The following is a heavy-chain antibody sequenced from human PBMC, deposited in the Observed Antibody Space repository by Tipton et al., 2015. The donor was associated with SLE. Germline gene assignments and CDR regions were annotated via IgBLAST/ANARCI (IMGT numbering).Heavy chain of an antibody. CDR2: IYYSGST. CDR1: GGSISSGGYY. J-gene: IGHJ3*02. D-gene: IGHD4-23*01. V-gene: IGHV4-31*03. CDR3: AREVGYGDKGDAFDI. Sequence: TLSLTCTVSGGSISSGGYYWSWIRQHPGKGLEWIGYIYYSGSTYYNPSLKSRVTISVDTSKNQFSLKLSSVAAADTAVYYCAREVGYGDKGDAFDIWGQGTMVTVSS.